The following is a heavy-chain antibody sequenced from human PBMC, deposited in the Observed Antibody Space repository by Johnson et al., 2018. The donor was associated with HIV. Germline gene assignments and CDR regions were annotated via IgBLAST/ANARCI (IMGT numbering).Heavy chain of an antibody. CDR2: ISYDGSNK. J-gene: IGHJ3*02. CDR3: AKGDKAYSYPLDAFDI. D-gene: IGHD5-18*01. V-gene: IGHV3-30*18. Sequence: QVQLVESGGGVVQPGRSLRLSCAASGFTFSSYGMHWVRQAPGKGLEWGAVISYDGSNKYYADSVKGRFTISRDNSKNTLYLQMNSLRAEDTAVYYCAKGDKAYSYPLDAFDIWGQGTMVTVSP. CDR1: GFTFSSYG.